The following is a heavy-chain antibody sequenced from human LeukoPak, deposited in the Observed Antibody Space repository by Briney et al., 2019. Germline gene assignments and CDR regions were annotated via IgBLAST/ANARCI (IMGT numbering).Heavy chain of an antibody. J-gene: IGHJ6*03. V-gene: IGHV4-59*01. CDR1: GGPISSYY. Sequence: SETLSLTCTVSGGPISSYYWSWIRQPPGKGLEWIGYIYYSGSTNYNPSLKSRVTISVDTSKNQFSLKLSSVTAADTAVYYCARRRGGDYGMYYYYYMDVWGKGTTVTVSS. D-gene: IGHD4-17*01. CDR3: ARRRGGDYGMYYYYYMDV. CDR2: IYYSGST.